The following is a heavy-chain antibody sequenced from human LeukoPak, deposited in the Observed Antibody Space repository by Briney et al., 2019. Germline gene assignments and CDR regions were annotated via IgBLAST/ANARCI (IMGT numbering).Heavy chain of an antibody. D-gene: IGHD6-19*01. CDR1: GFTFNTYT. CDR3: AKCSTSAYTSGWCNWIDP. J-gene: IGHJ5*02. V-gene: IGHV3-23*01. Sequence: GGSLRLSCAASGFTFNTYTMNWVRQAPGKGLEWVSSTVSRGTTQYADSVKGRFTVSRDTSKNTLYLQMNSLRADDTAVYYCAKCSTSAYTSGWCNWIDPWGQGTLVTVSS. CDR2: TVSRGTT.